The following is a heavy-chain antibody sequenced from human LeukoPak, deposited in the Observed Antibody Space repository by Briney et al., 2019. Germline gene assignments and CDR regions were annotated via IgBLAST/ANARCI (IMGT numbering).Heavy chain of an antibody. Sequence: SETLSLTCTVSGGSISSSRYYWGWIRQPPGKGLEWIGSIYYSGSTYYNPSLKSRVTISVDTSKNQFSLKLSSVTAADTAVYYCARGGTPYNWEGFDPWGQGTLVTVSS. CDR3: ARGGTPYNWEGFDP. J-gene: IGHJ5*02. D-gene: IGHD1-20*01. CDR1: GGSISSSRYY. CDR2: IYYSGST. V-gene: IGHV4-39*07.